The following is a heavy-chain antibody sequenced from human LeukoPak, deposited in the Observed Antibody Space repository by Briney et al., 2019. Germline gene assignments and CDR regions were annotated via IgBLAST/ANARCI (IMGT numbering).Heavy chain of an antibody. CDR1: GGSISSTNW. Sequence: SETLSLTCGVSGGSISSTNWWSWVRQPPGQGLEWIGEISLSGVTNYNPSLKSRVTISVDTSKNQFSLKLSSVTAADTAVYYCARATQWLVLVGWFDPWGQGTLVTVSS. CDR3: ARATQWLVLVGWFDP. J-gene: IGHJ5*02. CDR2: ISLSGVT. D-gene: IGHD6-19*01. V-gene: IGHV4-4*02.